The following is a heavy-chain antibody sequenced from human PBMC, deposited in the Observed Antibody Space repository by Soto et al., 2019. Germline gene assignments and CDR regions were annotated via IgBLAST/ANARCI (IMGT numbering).Heavy chain of an antibody. CDR1: GFTFSSYA. V-gene: IGHV3-23*01. CDR3: AKSMVRGVIINWFDP. Sequence: PGGSLRLSCAASGFTFSSYAMSWVRQAPGKGLEWVSAISGSGGSTYYADSVKGRFTISGDNSKNTLYLQMNSLRAEDTAVYYCAKSMVRGVIINWFDPWGQGTLVTVSS. J-gene: IGHJ5*02. D-gene: IGHD3-10*01. CDR2: ISGSGGST.